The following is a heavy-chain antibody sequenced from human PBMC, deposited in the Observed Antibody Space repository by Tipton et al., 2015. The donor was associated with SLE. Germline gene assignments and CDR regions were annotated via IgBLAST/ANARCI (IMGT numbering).Heavy chain of an antibody. CDR2: INHRGGT. V-gene: IGHV4-34*01. Sequence: TLSLTCAVYGGSFSGYYWSWIRQSPGKGLEWIAEINHRGGTYYNPSLKSRVTISVDTSENQFFLRLSSVTAADTAVYYCAGVYYYYYYMDVWGKGTPVIVSS. CDR3: AGVYYYYYYMDV. CDR1: GGSFSGYY. J-gene: IGHJ6*03.